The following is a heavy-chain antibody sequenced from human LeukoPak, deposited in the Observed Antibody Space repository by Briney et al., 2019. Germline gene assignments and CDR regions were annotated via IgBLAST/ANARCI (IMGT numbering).Heavy chain of an antibody. D-gene: IGHD4-23*01. Sequence: RASVKVSCKASGYTFTGYHMHWVRQAPGQGLEWMGGIIPIFGTANYAQKFQGRVTITAVESTSTAYMEVSSLRSEDTAVYYCARGWLAETMVVTPYNYWGQGTLVTVSS. V-gene: IGHV1-69*13. CDR1: GYTFTGYH. CDR2: IIPIFGTA. CDR3: ARGWLAETMVVTPYNY. J-gene: IGHJ4*02.